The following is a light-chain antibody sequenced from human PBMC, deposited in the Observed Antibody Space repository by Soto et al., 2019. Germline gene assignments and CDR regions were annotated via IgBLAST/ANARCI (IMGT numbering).Light chain of an antibody. J-gene: IGKJ4*01. CDR3: QHYNGWPVT. V-gene: IGKV3-15*01. CDR1: QGVGTY. Sequence: MTQSPSTLSVSPGERATLSCRASQGVGTYLAWYQQKPGQAPRLLIHDASTRATGIPARFGGSGSGTEFTLTIGSLQSEDFAVYYCQHYNGWPVTFVGGTKVQIK. CDR2: DAS.